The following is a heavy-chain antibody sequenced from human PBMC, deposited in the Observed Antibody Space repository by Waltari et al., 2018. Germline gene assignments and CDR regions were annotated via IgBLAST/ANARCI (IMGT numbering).Heavy chain of an antibody. J-gene: IGHJ4*02. D-gene: IGHD2-2*01. CDR3: ARAPALGYCSSTSCPNFDY. CDR1: GYTFTGYY. V-gene: IGHV1-2*02. Sequence: QVQLVQSGAEVKKPGASVKVSCKASGYTFTGYYMHWVRQAPGQGLEWMGWINPNSGGTNYAQKFQGRVTMTRDTSISTAYMELSRLRSDDTAVYYCARAPALGYCSSTSCPNFDYWGQGTLVTVSS. CDR2: INPNSGGT.